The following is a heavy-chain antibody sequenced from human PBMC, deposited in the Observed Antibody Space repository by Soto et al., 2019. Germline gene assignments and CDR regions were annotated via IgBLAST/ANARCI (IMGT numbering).Heavy chain of an antibody. J-gene: IGHJ4*02. Sequence: QVHLLQSGAEVKKPGSSVQFSCKASGGTFSSFTISWVRQAPGQGLEWMGGIIPIFRTAKYAQKFQGRVTVTADESASTAYMQLTSLSAEDTAVYYCAKTRSNVTSHDLVFDDWGQGTLVTVSS. V-gene: IGHV1-69*01. D-gene: IGHD4-17*01. CDR2: IIPIFRTA. CDR1: GGTFSSFT. CDR3: AKTRSNVTSHDLVFDD.